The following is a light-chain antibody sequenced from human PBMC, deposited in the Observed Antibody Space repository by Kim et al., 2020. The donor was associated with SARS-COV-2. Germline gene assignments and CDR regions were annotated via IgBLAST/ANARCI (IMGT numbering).Light chain of an antibody. CDR2: GKN. Sequence: ALGQTVIITCQGDSLSSYYATWYQQKPGQATILVIYGKNNRPSGIPDRFSGSSSGNTASLTITGTQAGDEADYYCNSRDSNDNVVFGGGTQLTVL. CDR3: NSRDSNDNVV. J-gene: IGLJ2*01. CDR1: SLSSYY. V-gene: IGLV3-19*01.